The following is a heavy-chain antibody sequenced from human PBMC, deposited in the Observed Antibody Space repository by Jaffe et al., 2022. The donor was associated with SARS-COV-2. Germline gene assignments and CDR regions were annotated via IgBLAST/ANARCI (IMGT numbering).Heavy chain of an antibody. Sequence: QVQLQESGPGLVKPSQTLSLTCTVSGGSISSGDYYWSWIRQPPGKGLEWIGYIYYSGSTYYNPSLKSRVTISVDTSKNQFSLKLSSVTAADTAVYYCARETGGDSSGYYLATFDYWGQGTLVTVSS. D-gene: IGHD3-22*01. CDR3: ARETGGDSSGYYLATFDY. J-gene: IGHJ4*02. CDR2: IYYSGST. CDR1: GGSISSGDYY. V-gene: IGHV4-30-4*01.